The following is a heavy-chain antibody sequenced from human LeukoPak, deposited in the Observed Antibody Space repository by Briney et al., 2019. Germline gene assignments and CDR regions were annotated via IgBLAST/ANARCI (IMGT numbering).Heavy chain of an antibody. CDR3: ARGRGRVVVTAITKDNWFDP. V-gene: IGHV4-34*01. CDR1: GGSFSGYY. J-gene: IGHJ5*02. D-gene: IGHD2-21*02. CDR2: INHSGST. Sequence: SETLSLTCAVYGGSFSGYYWSWIRQPPGKGLEWIGEINHSGSTNYNPSLKSRVTISVDTSKNQFSLKLSSVTAADTAVYYCARGRGRVVVTAITKDNWFDPWGQGTLVTASS.